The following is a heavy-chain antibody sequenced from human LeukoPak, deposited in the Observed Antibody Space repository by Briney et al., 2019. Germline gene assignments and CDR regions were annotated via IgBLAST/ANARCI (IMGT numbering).Heavy chain of an antibody. CDR3: ARDRPRGGGLDY. CDR2: IGTAGDT. V-gene: IGHV3-13*01. J-gene: IGHJ4*02. CDR1: GFTFSSYD. Sequence: GGSLRLSCAASGFTFSSYDMHWVRQATGKGLEWVSAIGTAGDTYYPGSVKGRFTISRENAKNSLYLQMNSLRAGDTAVYYCARDRPRGGGLDYWGQGTLVTVSS. D-gene: IGHD3-16*01.